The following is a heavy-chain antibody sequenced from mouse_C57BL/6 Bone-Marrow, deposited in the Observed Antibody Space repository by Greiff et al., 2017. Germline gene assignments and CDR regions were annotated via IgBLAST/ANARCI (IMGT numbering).Heavy chain of an antibody. J-gene: IGHJ4*01. CDR2: INPSSGYT. CDR3: ARGPYYAMDY. Sequence: VQLQQSGAELARPGASVKMSCKASGYTFTSYTMHWVKQRPGQGLEWIGYINPSSGYTKYNQKFKDKATLTADKSSSTAYMQLSSLTSEDSAGYYCARGPYYAMDYWGQGTAVTVSA. CDR1: GYTFTSYT. V-gene: IGHV1-4*01.